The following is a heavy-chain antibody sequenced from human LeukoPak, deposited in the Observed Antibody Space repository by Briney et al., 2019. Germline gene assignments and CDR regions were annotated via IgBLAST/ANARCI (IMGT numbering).Heavy chain of an antibody. D-gene: IGHD6-19*01. CDR2: ISGSGDSS. CDR1: GFTFNTYA. CDR3: AMFYIAVAGQHDY. J-gene: IGHJ4*02. Sequence: GALRLSCVASGFTFNTYAMSWVRQAPGKGLEWVSGISGSGDSSYYADSVKGRFTISRDNSKNTLYLQMNSLRAEDTAIYYCAMFYIAVAGQHDYWGQGTLVTVSS. V-gene: IGHV3-23*01.